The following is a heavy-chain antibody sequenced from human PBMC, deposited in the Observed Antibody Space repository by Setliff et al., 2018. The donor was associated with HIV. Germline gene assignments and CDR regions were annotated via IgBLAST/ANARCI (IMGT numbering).Heavy chain of an antibody. D-gene: IGHD3-9*01. CDR3: ARARLQGIVTAVGPRDNRLDP. CDR2: ISAYTGHT. CDR1: GYSFINYG. V-gene: IGHV1-18*01. Sequence: ASVKVSCKASGYSFINYGISWVRQAPGQGLEWMGWISAYTGHTDYASSLLGRVTLTTDTSTSTAYMELRSLSSDDTAVYFCARARLQGIVTAVGPRDNRLDPWGQGTRVTVSS. J-gene: IGHJ5*02.